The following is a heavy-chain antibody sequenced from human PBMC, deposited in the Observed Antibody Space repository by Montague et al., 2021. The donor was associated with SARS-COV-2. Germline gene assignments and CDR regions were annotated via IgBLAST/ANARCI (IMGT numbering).Heavy chain of an antibody. CDR3: AKSMTTGSFFGVAV. Sequence: SLRLSCAGSGFPFGVYPMTWVRQAPGKGLEWVSLIYAGGSSRHYADSVKGRFVISRDNSKNTVLLHMSGLRADDTAVYYCAKSMTTGSFFGVAVWGQGTTVTVSS. CDR1: GFPFGVYP. D-gene: IGHD4-17*01. J-gene: IGHJ6*02. CDR2: IYAGGSSR. V-gene: IGHV3-23*03.